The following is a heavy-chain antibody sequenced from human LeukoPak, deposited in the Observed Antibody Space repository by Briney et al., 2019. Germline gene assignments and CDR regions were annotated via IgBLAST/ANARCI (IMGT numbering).Heavy chain of an antibody. J-gene: IGHJ4*02. D-gene: IGHD5-18*01. CDR3: ARDTLHTAHFDY. V-gene: IGHV3-48*02. CDR2: VSASSDV. Sequence: QPGGSLRLSRAASXFTFSSYTMNWVRQAPGKGLQWVSTVSASSDVHYSDSVKGRFTISRDNARNSLYLQMNSLRDEDTAVYYCARDTLHTAHFDYWGQGILVTVSS. CDR1: XFTFSSYT.